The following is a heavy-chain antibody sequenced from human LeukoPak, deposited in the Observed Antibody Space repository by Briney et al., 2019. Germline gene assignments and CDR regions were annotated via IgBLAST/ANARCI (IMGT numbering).Heavy chain of an antibody. CDR3: ARRFNFQVTLVVGAVYP. CDR2: ISGSGGAT. D-gene: IGHD1-26*01. J-gene: IGHJ5*02. Sequence: PGGSLRLSCAASGFTFSSYAMSWVRQAPGKGLEWVSAISGSGGATYYADSVKGRFTISRDNSKNTLYLQMNSLRVEDTAVYYCARRFNFQVTLVVGAVYPWGQGTLVTVSS. CDR1: GFTFSSYA. V-gene: IGHV3-23*01.